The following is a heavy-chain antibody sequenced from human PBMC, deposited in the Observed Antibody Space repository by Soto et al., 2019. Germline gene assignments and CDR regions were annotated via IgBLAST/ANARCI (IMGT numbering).Heavy chain of an antibody. D-gene: IGHD5-12*01. CDR1: GFTFSSYA. CDR3: ARRDGYNSDY. V-gene: IGHV3-64*01. J-gene: IGHJ4*02. Sequence: EVQLVESGGGLVQPGGSLRLSCAASGFTFSSYAMHWVRQAPGKGLEYVSAISSNGGSTYCANSVKGRFTISRDNSKNTLYLQMGSLRAEDMAVYYCARRDGYNSDYWGQGTLVTVSS. CDR2: ISSNGGST.